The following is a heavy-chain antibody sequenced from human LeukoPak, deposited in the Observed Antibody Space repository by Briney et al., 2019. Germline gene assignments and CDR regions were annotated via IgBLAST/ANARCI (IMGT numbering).Heavy chain of an antibody. V-gene: IGHV3-21*01. CDR3: AREVGEGFDF. J-gene: IGHJ4*02. Sequence: GGSLRLSCAASGFTFSGYSMNWIRQAPGKGLEWVSSFGTRSTSIYHAGSVKGRFAISRDNAKNSLYLQMNSLRAEDTALYYCAREVGEGFDFWGQGTLVTVSS. CDR1: GFTFSGYS. CDR2: FGTRSTSI.